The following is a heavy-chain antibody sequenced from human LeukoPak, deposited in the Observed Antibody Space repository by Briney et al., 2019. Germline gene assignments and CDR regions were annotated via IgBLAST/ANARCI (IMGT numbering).Heavy chain of an antibody. CDR1: GGSFSGYY. CDR2: IKQDGSEK. J-gene: IGHJ4*02. Sequence: LTCAVYGGSFSGYYWSWIRQPPGKGLEWVANIKQDGSEKYYVDSVKGRFTISRDNAKNSLYLQMNSLRAEDTAVYYCARKRVGATSTYYFDYWGQGTLVTVSS. CDR3: ARKRVGATSTYYFDY. V-gene: IGHV3-7*01. D-gene: IGHD1-26*01.